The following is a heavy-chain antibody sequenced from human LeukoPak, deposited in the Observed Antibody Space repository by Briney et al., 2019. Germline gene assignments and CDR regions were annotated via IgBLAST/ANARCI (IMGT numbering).Heavy chain of an antibody. J-gene: IGHJ6*03. V-gene: IGHV1-69*13. CDR3: AREVGTYYYDSSGYYRSVGYYYYYMDV. Sequence: SVTVSCKASGGTFSNYAISWVRQAPGQGLEWMGGIIPIFGTANYAQKFQGRVTITADESTSTAYMELSSLRSEDTAVYYCAREVGTYYYDSSGYYRSVGYYYYYMDVWGKGTTVTISS. D-gene: IGHD3-22*01. CDR2: IIPIFGTA. CDR1: GGTFSNYA.